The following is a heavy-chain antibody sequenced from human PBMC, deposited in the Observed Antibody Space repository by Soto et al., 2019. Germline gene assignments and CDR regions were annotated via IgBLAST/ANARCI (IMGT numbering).Heavy chain of an antibody. Sequence: GGSLRLSCSASGFTFSSYAMHWVRQAPGKGLEYVSAISSNGSSTYYADSVKGRFTISRDNSKNTLYLQMNSLRAEDSALYYCEYPGRHTASWYYFDYWGQGTLVTVSS. V-gene: IGHV3-64*04. J-gene: IGHJ4*02. CDR2: ISSNGSST. D-gene: IGHD6-13*01. CDR3: EYPGRHTASWYYFDY. CDR1: GFTFSSYA.